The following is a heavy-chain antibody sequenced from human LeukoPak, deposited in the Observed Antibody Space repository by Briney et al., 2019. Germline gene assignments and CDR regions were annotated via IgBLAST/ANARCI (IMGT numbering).Heavy chain of an antibody. CDR2: ISSHSSTI. V-gene: IGHV3-48*02. J-gene: IGHJ4*02. Sequence: GESLRLSCAASGFIFSTYSMYWVRQAPGKGLECVSYISSHSSTIYYADSVKGRFTISRDNAKNSLYLQMNSLRDEDTAVYYCARGYCSGGSCYAGAGYWGQGTLVTVSP. CDR1: GFIFSTYS. CDR3: ARGYCSGGSCYAGAGY. D-gene: IGHD2-15*01.